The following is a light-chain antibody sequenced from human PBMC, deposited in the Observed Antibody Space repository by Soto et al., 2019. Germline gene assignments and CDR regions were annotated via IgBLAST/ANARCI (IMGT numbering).Light chain of an antibody. CDR1: QGISNY. J-gene: IGKJ4*01. CDR3: QKYNSAPRT. V-gene: IGKV1-27*01. Sequence: DVQMTQAPSSLSASVGDRVTITCRASQGISNYLAWYQQKPGKVPKLLIYAASILQSGVPSRFSGSGSGTEFTLTISSLQPEDVANYYCQKYNSAPRTFGGGTKVEIK. CDR2: AAS.